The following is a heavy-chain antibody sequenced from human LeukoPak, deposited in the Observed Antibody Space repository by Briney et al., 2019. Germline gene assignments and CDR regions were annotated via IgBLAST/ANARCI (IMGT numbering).Heavy chain of an antibody. CDR1: GFTFSSFA. CDR3: AKSKLLASMPEGFDY. V-gene: IGHV3-23*01. J-gene: IGHJ4*02. D-gene: IGHD2-2*01. Sequence: PGGSLRLSCAASGFTFSSFAMGWVRLAPGRGLEWVSAISGSGSDTYYADSVKGRFTISRDNSKNTLYVQMNSLRAEDTAVYYCAKSKLLASMPEGFDYWGQGTLVTVSS. CDR2: ISGSGSDT.